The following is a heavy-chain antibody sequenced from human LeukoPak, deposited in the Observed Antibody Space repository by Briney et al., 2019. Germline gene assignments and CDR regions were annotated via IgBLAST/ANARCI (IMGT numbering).Heavy chain of an antibody. J-gene: IGHJ5*02. Sequence: GGSLRLSCAASGFTFSSYWMTWVRQAPGKGLEWVANIKQDGSEKYYVDSVKGRFTISRGNAKNSLYLQMNSLRAEDTAVYYCARDSTIISSSWLNWFDPWGQGTLVTVSS. V-gene: IGHV3-7*01. D-gene: IGHD6-13*01. CDR2: IKQDGSEK. CDR1: GFTFSSYW. CDR3: ARDSTIISSSWLNWFDP.